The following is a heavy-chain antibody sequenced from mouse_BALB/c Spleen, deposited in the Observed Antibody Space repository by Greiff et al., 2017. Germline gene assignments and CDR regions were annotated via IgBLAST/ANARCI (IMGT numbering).Heavy chain of an antibody. J-gene: IGHJ2*01. CDR3: AIAYYRYYFDY. CDR1: GYTFTDYY. Sequence: VQLQQSGAELVRPGASVKISCKASGYTFTDYYINWVKQKPGQGLEWIGWIYPGSGNTKYNEKFKGKATLTVDTSSSTAYMQLSSLTSEDTAVYFCAIAYYRYYFDYWGQGTTLTVSS. CDR2: IYPGSGNT. D-gene: IGHD2-14*01. V-gene: IGHV1-84*02.